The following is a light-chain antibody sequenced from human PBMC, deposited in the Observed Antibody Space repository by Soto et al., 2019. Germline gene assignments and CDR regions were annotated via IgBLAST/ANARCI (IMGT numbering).Light chain of an antibody. CDR1: QSISSW. CDR2: DAS. CDR3: QQYNSYWGT. V-gene: IGKV1-5*01. J-gene: IGKJ1*01. Sequence: DIQMTQSPSTLSASVGDRVTITCRASQSISSWLAWYQQKQGKAPKLLIYDASSLESGVPSRFSGSGSGTEFTLTISSLQTDDFATYYCQQYNSYWGTFGQGAKVDIK.